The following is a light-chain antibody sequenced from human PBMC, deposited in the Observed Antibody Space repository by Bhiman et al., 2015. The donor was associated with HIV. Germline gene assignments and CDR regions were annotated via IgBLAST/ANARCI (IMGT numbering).Light chain of an antibody. CDR1: SSDVGGYNY. CDR3: CAYTDTITRV. V-gene: IGLV2-14*03. CDR2: DVS. J-gene: IGLJ1*01. Sequence: QSALTQPASVSGSPGQSITISCTGTSSDVGGYNYVSWYQQHPGKAPKLIIFDVSHRPSGVSDRFSGSQSGVTASLTISGLQADDEADYYCCAYTDTITRVFGTGTKVTVL.